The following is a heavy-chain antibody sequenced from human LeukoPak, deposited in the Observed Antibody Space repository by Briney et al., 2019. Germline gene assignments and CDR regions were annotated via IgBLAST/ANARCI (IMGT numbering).Heavy chain of an antibody. Sequence: ASVKVSCKTSGYSFTDFGISWVRQAPGQGLEWMGWISNYNGDTRYAQKVQDRVTVTADTSTTTSYMELRSLRSDDTAVYYCARAPNYAGSGSFFSDYWGQGTLVSVSS. V-gene: IGHV1-18*01. D-gene: IGHD3-10*01. CDR1: GYSFTDFG. J-gene: IGHJ4*02. CDR3: ARAPNYAGSGSFFSDY. CDR2: ISNYNGDT.